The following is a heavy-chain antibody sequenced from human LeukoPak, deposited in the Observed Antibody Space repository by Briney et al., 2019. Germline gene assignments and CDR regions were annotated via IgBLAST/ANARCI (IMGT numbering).Heavy chain of an antibody. CDR3: ARGRAAGTFLSLDAFDI. D-gene: IGHD3-10*01. CDR2: ISGSGGST. Sequence: GGSLRLSCAASGFTFSSYAMSWVRQAPGKGLEWVSAISGSGGSTYYADSVKGRFTISRDNSKNTVYLQMSSLRAEDTAVYLCARGRAAGTFLSLDAFDIWGQGTMVTVSS. CDR1: GFTFSSYA. V-gene: IGHV3-23*01. J-gene: IGHJ3*02.